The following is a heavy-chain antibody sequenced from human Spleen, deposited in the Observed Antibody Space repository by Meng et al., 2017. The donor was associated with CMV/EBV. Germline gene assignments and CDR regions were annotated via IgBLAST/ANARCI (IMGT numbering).Heavy chain of an antibody. CDR2: ISAYNGHT. Sequence: ASVKVSCKASGYTFTSHGVNWVRQAPGQGLEWMAWISAYNGHTNDAHKFQGRVTVTADTSTSTAYMVLRSLRTDDTAVYYCAGGSGWPFFDYWGQGTLVTVSS. CDR3: AGGSGWPFFDY. V-gene: IGHV1-18*01. J-gene: IGHJ4*02. D-gene: IGHD6-25*01. CDR1: GYTFTSHG.